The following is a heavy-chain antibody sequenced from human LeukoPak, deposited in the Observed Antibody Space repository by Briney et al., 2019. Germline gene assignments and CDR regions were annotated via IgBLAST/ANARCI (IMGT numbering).Heavy chain of an antibody. Sequence: PGKSLRLSCAASGFTFRSFAMNWVRQAPGKGLESVALISYDGNIEYYVDSVKGRFTISRDNSNNTLFLQMSSLRAEDTAVYYCARGGSILRGVRSWFDPWGQGTLVIVSS. D-gene: IGHD3-10*01. CDR3: ARGGSILRGVRSWFDP. V-gene: IGHV3-30*04. CDR1: GFTFRSFA. CDR2: ISYDGNIE. J-gene: IGHJ5*02.